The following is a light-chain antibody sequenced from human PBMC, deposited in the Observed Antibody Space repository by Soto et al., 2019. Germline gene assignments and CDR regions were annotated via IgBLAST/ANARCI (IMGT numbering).Light chain of an antibody. V-gene: IGKV3-15*01. CDR1: QSVSSN. Sequence: VLTQSPATLSVSPGERATLSCRASQSVSSNLAWYQQTPGQAPRLLIYAASTRATGIPARFSGSGSGTEFTLTISSLQSEDFAVYYCQQYNNWRSFGQGTKVDIK. CDR3: QQYNNWRS. CDR2: AAS. J-gene: IGKJ1*01.